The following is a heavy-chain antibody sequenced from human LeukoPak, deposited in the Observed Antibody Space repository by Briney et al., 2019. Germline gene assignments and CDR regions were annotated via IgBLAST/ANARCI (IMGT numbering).Heavy chain of an antibody. D-gene: IGHD4-17*01. CDR1: GFTFSSYG. Sequence: PGRSLRLSCAASGFTFSSYGMHWVRQAPGKGLEWVAVIWYDGSNKYYADSVKGRFTISRDNSKNTLFLQMNSLRAEDTAVYYCARDPDDYGDYSYFDCWGQGTLVTVSS. V-gene: IGHV3-33*01. CDR2: IWYDGSNK. J-gene: IGHJ4*02. CDR3: ARDPDDYGDYSYFDC.